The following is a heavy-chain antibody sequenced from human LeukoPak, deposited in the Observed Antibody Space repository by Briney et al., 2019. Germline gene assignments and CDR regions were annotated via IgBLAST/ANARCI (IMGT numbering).Heavy chain of an antibody. V-gene: IGHV3-23*01. CDR1: GFTFASYA. CDR3: AKHYYDSSGYYYYYMDI. J-gene: IGHJ6*03. Sequence: GGSLRLSCAASGFTFASYAMSWVRQAPGKGLEWVSTISGSGGTTFYVDSLKGRFTISRDNSKNTLYLQMNSLRAEDTAVYYCAKHYYDSSGYYYYYMDIWGQGTMVTVSS. CDR2: ISGSGGTT. D-gene: IGHD3-22*01.